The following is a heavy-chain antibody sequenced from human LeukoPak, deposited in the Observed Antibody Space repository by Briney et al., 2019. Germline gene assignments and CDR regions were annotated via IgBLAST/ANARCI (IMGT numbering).Heavy chain of an antibody. CDR3: ARGGDFGVPAPLGIDAFDI. CDR2: IKNKINGETT. V-gene: IGHV3-15*01. D-gene: IGHD2-2*01. J-gene: IGHJ3*02. Sequence: TGGSLRLSCAASGFTFSSYAMSWVRQAPGKGLEWVGRIKNKINGETTDYAAPVKGRFTISRDDSKNTLHLQMNSLKTEDTAVYYCARGGDFGVPAPLGIDAFDIWGQGTMVTVSS. CDR1: GFTFSSYA.